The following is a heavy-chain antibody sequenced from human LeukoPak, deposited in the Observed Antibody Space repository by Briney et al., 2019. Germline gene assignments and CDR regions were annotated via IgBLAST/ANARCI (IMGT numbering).Heavy chain of an antibody. CDR3: AREGGAADAFHS. J-gene: IGHJ3*02. Sequence: ASVKVSCKASGGTFSSYAISWVPHAPGQGLEWMGGIIPIFGTANYVQTFQGRVTITTDESTSTAYIELSSLRSEDTAVYYCAREGGAADAFHSWGQGTMVTVSS. V-gene: IGHV1-69*05. D-gene: IGHD3-16*01. CDR2: IIPIFGTA. CDR1: GGTFSSYA.